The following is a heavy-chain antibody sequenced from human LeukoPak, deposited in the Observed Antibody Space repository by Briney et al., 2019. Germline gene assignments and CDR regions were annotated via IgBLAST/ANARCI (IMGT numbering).Heavy chain of an antibody. V-gene: IGHV1-46*01. Sequence: ASVKLSCKASGYTFTSYYMHWVRQPPGQGLEWMGIINPSGCSTSYAQKFQGRVTMTRDTSTSTVCMEMSSVRSEDTAVYYCARDMSGALGNYYFYMDVWGKGTTVTVSS. CDR3: ARDMSGALGNYYFYMDV. CDR1: GYTFTSYY. J-gene: IGHJ6*03. D-gene: IGHD3-10*02. CDR2: INPSGCST.